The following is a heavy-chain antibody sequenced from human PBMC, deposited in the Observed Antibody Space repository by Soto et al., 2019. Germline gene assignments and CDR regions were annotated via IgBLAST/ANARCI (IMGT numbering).Heavy chain of an antibody. J-gene: IGHJ4*02. CDR1: GFTVSRSY. V-gene: IGHV3-66*01. CDR2: VYSDDST. CDR3: ARDPAFPGYYDSSGYYLDY. D-gene: IGHD3-22*01. Sequence: GGSLRLSCAASGFTVSRSYMSWVRQAPGKGVEWVSTVYSDDSTYYADSVKGRFSISRDSSKNTLYLQMNSLRAEDTAVYYCARDPAFPGYYDSSGYYLDYWGQGTLVTVS.